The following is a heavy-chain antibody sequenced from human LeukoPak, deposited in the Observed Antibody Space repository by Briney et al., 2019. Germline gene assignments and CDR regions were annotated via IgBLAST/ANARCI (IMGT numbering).Heavy chain of an antibody. CDR3: ARLLYDSSGYYYLDY. V-gene: IGHV3-7*01. D-gene: IGHD3-22*01. Sequence: GGSLRLSCAASGFTFSSYWMSWVRQAPGKGLEWVAIMTQDGSEKYYVDSVKGRFTISRDNAKNSLYLQMNSLRAEDTAVYYCARLLYDSSGYYYLDYWGQGTLVTVSS. J-gene: IGHJ4*02. CDR1: GFTFSSYW. CDR2: MTQDGSEK.